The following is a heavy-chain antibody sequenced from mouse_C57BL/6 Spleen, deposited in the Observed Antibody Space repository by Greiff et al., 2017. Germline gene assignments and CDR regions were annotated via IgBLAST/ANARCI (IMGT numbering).Heavy chain of an antibody. Sequence: VQLQQSGPELVKPGASVKISCKASGYTFTDYYMNWVKQSHGKSLEWIGDINPNNGGTSYNQKFKGKAPLTVDKSSSTAYMELRSLTSEDSAVYYCARGTGWFAYWGQGTLVTVSA. CDR2: INPNNGGT. CDR1: GYTFTDYY. J-gene: IGHJ3*01. CDR3: ARGTGWFAY. D-gene: IGHD4-1*01. V-gene: IGHV1-26*01.